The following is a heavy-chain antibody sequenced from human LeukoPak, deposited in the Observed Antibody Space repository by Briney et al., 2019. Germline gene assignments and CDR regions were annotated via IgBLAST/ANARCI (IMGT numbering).Heavy chain of an antibody. V-gene: IGHV4-4*07. CDR2: IYTSGST. CDR1: GGSISSYY. J-gene: IGHJ4*02. Sequence: PSETLSLTCTVSGGSISSYYWSWIRQPAGKGLEWIGRIYTSGSTNYNPSLKSRVTMSVDTSKNQFSLKLSSVTAADTAVYYCASGYYCSGGSCYHFDYWGQGTLVTVSS. CDR3: ASGYYCSGGSCYHFDY. D-gene: IGHD2-15*01.